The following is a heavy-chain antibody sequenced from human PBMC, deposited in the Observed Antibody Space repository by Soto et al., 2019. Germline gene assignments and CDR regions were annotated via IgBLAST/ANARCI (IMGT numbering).Heavy chain of an antibody. CDR2: MNSDGSST. Sequence: GGSLRLSCAASGITFSSYWMHWVRQAPGKGLVWVSRMNSDGSSTSYADSVKGRFTISRDNAKNTLYLQMNSLRAEDTALYYCSREYSSSGFFDFWGQGT. V-gene: IGHV3-74*01. CDR3: SREYSSSGFFDF. J-gene: IGHJ4*02. D-gene: IGHD6-13*01. CDR1: GITFSSYW.